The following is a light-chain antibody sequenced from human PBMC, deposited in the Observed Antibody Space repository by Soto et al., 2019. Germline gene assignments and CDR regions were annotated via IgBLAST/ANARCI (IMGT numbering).Light chain of an antibody. Sequence: DMEMTQSPSSLSASVGDRVTITCRASQSISNYLNWYQHKPGKVPKLLIYAASSLQSGGPTRFSGSGSGTDFTLTINSLQPEDFATYYWQQSYGTPLTFGGGTKIESK. CDR1: QSISNY. CDR2: AAS. CDR3: QQSYGTPLT. V-gene: IGKV1-39*01. J-gene: IGKJ4*01.